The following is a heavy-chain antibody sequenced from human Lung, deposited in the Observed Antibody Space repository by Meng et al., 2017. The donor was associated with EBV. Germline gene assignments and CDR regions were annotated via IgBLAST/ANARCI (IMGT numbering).Heavy chain of an antibody. V-gene: IGHV3-30-3*01. J-gene: IGHJ5*02. CDR1: GFIFRNAW. D-gene: IGHD1-1*01. CDR3: ARPQLTWFDP. Sequence: XQLVEXXXGLIKQGXALRLSCEASGFIFRNAWMSWVRQAPGKGLEWVAVISYDGSNKYYADSVKGRFTISRDNSKNTLYLQMNSLRAEDTAVYYCARPQLTWFDPWGQGTLVTVSS. CDR2: ISYDGSNK.